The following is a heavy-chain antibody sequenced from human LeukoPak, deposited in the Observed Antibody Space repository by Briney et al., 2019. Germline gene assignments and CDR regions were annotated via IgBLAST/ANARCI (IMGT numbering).Heavy chain of an antibody. CDR3: ARHAGDSGSYDSAFDI. CDR2: IYTSGST. CDR1: GGSISSYC. V-gene: IGHV4-4*07. Sequence: SETLSLTCTVSGGSISSYCWSWIRQPAGKGLEWIGRIYTSGSTNYNPSLKSRVTISVDTSKNQFSLKLSSVTAADTAVYYCARHAGDSGSYDSAFDIWGQGTMVTVSS. J-gene: IGHJ3*02. D-gene: IGHD1-26*01.